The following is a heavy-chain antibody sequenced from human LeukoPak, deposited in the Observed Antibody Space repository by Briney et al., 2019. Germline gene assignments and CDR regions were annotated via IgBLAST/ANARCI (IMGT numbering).Heavy chain of an antibody. V-gene: IGHV3-23*01. CDR3: AKSLYSYDLGGY. CDR1: GFTFSSYA. J-gene: IGHJ4*02. D-gene: IGHD5-18*01. Sequence: GGSLRPSCAASGFTFSSYAMSWVRQAPGKGLEWVSAISGSGGSTYYADSVKGRFTISRDNSKNTLYLQMNSLRAEDTAVYYCAKSLYSYDLGGYWGQGTLVTVSS. CDR2: ISGSGGST.